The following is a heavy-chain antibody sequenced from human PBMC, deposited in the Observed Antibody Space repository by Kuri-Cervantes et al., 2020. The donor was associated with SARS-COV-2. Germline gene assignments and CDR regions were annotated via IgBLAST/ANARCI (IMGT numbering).Heavy chain of an antibody. J-gene: IGHJ6*03. CDR3: ARGRIVGARGYYYYMDV. D-gene: IGHD1-26*01. V-gene: IGHV1-18*01. Sequence: ASVKVSCKASGYTFTSYGISWVRQAPGQGLEWMGWISAYNGNTNYAQKLQGRVTMTTDTSTSTAYMELRSLRSEDTAVYYCARGRIVGARGYYYYMDVWGKGTTVTVSS. CDR2: ISAYNGNT. CDR1: GYTFTSYG.